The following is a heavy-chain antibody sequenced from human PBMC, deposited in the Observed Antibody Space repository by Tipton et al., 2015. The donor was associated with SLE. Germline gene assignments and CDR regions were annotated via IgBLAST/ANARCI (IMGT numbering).Heavy chain of an antibody. D-gene: IGHD1-26*01. CDR3: ARDRWGMGATGWFDP. Sequence: SLRLSCAASGFTFSNFAMHWVRQAPGKGLEWVAVISNDENKKYYADSVKGRFTISRDNSKNTLYLQMNSLRHEDTAIYYCARDRWGMGATGWFDPWGQGTLVTVS. J-gene: IGHJ5*02. CDR1: GFTFSNFA. V-gene: IGHV3-30*04. CDR2: ISNDENKK.